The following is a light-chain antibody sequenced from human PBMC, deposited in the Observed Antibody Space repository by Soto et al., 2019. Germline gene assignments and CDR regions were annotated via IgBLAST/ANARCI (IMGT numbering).Light chain of an antibody. CDR1: QSVSSSY. CDR2: GAS. CDR3: QQYGSSPFIT. J-gene: IGKJ5*01. V-gene: IGKV3-20*01. Sequence: EIVLTQSPGTLSLSPGDRATLSCRASQSVSSSYLAWYQQKPGQAPRLLIYGASSRDTGIPDRFSGSGSGTDFTLTIISLEPEDFAVYYCQQYGSSPFITFGQGTRLEIK.